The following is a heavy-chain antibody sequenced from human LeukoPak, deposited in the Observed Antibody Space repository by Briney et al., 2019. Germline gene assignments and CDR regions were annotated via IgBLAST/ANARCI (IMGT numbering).Heavy chain of an antibody. CDR1: GGSISSYY. CDR3: ARDRGNYFDY. CDR2: IYYSGST. J-gene: IGHJ4*02. D-gene: IGHD6-13*01. V-gene: IGHV4-59*01. Sequence: KSSETLSLTCTVSGGSISSYYWSWIRQPPGKGLEWIGYIYYSGSTNYNPSLKSRVTISVAPSKNQFSLKLRSVTAPDTAVYYCARDRGNYFDYWGQGTLVTVSS.